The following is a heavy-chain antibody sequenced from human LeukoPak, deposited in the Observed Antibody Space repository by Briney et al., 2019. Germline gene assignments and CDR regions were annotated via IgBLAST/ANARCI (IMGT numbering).Heavy chain of an antibody. D-gene: IGHD6-19*01. J-gene: IGHJ4*02. CDR3: ARSRGWSPIDY. CDR2: INHSGST. CDR1: GGSFSGYY. Sequence: KPSETLSLTCAVYGGSFSGYYWSWVRQPPGKGLEWIGEINHSGSTNYNPSLKSRVTISVDTSKNQFSLKLSSVTAADTAVYYCARSRGWSPIDYWGQGTLVTVSS. V-gene: IGHV4-34*01.